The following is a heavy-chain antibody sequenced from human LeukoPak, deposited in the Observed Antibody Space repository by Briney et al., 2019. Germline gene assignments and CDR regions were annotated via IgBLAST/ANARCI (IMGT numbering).Heavy chain of an antibody. J-gene: IGHJ6*02. CDR1: GGSMRSYY. D-gene: IGHD2-21*02. Sequence: SETLSLTCTVSGGSMRSYYWSWLRQPPGKGPEWIGYIYYSGSTNYNPSLKSRVTISVDTSKNQFSLKLSSVTAADTAVYYCARLMAVTDYYYYGMDVWGQGTTVTVSS. CDR3: ARLMAVTDYYYYGMDV. CDR2: IYYSGST. V-gene: IGHV4-59*08.